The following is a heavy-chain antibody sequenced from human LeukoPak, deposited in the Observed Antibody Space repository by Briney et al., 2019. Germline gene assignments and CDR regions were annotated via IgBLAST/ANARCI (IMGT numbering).Heavy chain of an antibody. Sequence: GGSLRLSCAASGFTFSSYAMSWVRQAPGKGLEWVSAISGSGGSTYYADSVKGRFTISRDNSKNTLYLQMNSLRAKDTAVYYCAKRVPLVATIGYYFDYWGQGTLVTVSS. V-gene: IGHV3-23*01. CDR3: AKRVPLVATIGYYFDY. J-gene: IGHJ4*02. D-gene: IGHD5-12*01. CDR2: ISGSGGST. CDR1: GFTFSSYA.